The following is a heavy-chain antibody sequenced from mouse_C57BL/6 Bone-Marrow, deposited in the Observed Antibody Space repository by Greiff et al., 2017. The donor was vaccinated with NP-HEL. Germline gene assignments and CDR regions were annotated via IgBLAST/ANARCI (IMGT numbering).Heavy chain of an antibody. V-gene: IGHV1-50*01. CDR2: IDPSDSYT. J-gene: IGHJ2*01. D-gene: IGHD6-1*01. Sequence: VQLQQPGAELVKPGASVKLSCKASGYTFTSYWVQWVKQRPGQGLEWIGEIDPSDSYTNYNQKFKGKATLTVDTSSSTAYMQLSSLTSEDSAVYYCARPSGVDYWGQGTTLTVSS. CDR3: ARPSGVDY. CDR1: GYTFTSYW.